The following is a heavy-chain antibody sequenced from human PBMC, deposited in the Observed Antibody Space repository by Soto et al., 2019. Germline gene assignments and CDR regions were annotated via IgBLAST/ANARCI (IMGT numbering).Heavy chain of an antibody. V-gene: IGHV1-3*01. CDR3: ARQLRIVVVPAAPYNWFDP. D-gene: IGHD2-2*01. Sequence: ASVKVSCKASGYTFTSYAMHWVRQAPGQRLEWKGWINAGNGNTKYSQKFQGRVTITRDTSASTAYMELSSLRSEDTAVFYCARQLRIVVVPAAPYNWFDPWGQGTLVTVSS. J-gene: IGHJ5*02. CDR1: GYTFTSYA. CDR2: INAGNGNT.